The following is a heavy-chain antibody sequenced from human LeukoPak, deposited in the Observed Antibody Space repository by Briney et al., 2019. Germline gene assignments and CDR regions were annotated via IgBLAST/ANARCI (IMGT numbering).Heavy chain of an antibody. J-gene: IGHJ4*02. CDR3: ARTHDYGDYPTTYFDY. D-gene: IGHD4-17*01. CDR2: IYYSGST. CDR1: AGSISSYY. V-gene: IGHV4-59*01. Sequence: SETLSLTCTVSAGSISSYYWSWIRQPPGKGLEWIGYIYYSGSTNNNPSLKSRVTMSVETSKNQFSLRLSSVTAADTAVYYCARTHDYGDYPTTYFDYWGQGALVTVSS.